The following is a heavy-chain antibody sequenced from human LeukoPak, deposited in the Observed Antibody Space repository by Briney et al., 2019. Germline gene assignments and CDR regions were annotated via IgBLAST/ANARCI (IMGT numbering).Heavy chain of an antibody. V-gene: IGHV1-18*01. D-gene: IGHD1-26*01. CDR3: ARVWGVVGANSALDI. CDR1: GYTFTSYG. CDR2: ISAYNGNT. Sequence: ASVKVSCKASGYTFTSYGISWVRQAPGQGLEWMGWISAYNGNTNYAQKLQGRVTMTTDTSTSTAYMELRSLRSDATAVYYCARVWGVVGANSALDIWGQGTMVTVSS. J-gene: IGHJ3*02.